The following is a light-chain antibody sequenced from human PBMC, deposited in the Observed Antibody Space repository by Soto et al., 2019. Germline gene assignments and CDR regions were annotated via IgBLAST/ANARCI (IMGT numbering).Light chain of an antibody. Sequence: EIVLTQSPATLSLSPGERATLSCGASQSVKSYLAWYQQKPGQPPRLLIYDASNRATGIPARFSGSGSGTDFTLTISSLESEDFAVYYCQQRIIWPPTFGGGTKVEIK. CDR2: DAS. CDR1: QSVKSY. V-gene: IGKV3-11*01. CDR3: QQRIIWPPT. J-gene: IGKJ4*01.